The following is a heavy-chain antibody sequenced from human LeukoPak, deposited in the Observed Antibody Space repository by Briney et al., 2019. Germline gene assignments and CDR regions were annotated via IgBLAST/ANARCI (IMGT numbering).Heavy chain of an antibody. V-gene: IGHV4-34*01. J-gene: IGHJ3*02. Sequence: SETLSLTCTVSGGSISSYYWSWIRQPPGKGLEWIGEINHSGSTNYNPSLKSRVTISVDTSKNQFSLKLSSVTAADTAVYYCARVIGRGHAFDIWGQGTMVTVSS. CDR1: GGSISSYY. CDR2: INHSGST. CDR3: ARVIGRGHAFDI.